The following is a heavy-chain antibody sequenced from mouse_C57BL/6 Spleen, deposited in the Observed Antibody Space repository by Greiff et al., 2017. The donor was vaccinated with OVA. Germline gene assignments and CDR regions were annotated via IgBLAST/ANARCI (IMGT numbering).Heavy chain of an antibody. J-gene: IGHJ2*01. Sequence: VKLMESGPELVKPGASVKISCKASGYAFSSSWMNWVKQRPGKGLEWIGRIYPGDGDTNYNGKFKGKATLTADKSSSTAYMQLSSLTSEDSAVYFCARDTTGDYWGQGTTLTVSS. D-gene: IGHD1-1*01. V-gene: IGHV1-82*01. CDR2: IYPGDGDT. CDR3: ARDTTGDY. CDR1: GYAFSSSW.